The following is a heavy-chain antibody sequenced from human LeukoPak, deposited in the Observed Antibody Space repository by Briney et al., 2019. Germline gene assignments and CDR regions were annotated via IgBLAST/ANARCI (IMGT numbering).Heavy chain of an antibody. J-gene: IGHJ4*02. Sequence: GGSLRLSCAASGFAFSSYSMNWVRQAPGKGLEWISYISSSSSTTYYADSVRGRFTISRDNAKNSLYLQMNSLRDEDTAVYYCARDYDSTGQIDYWGQGTLVTVSS. CDR2: ISSSSSTT. D-gene: IGHD3-22*01. V-gene: IGHV3-48*02. CDR1: GFAFSSYS. CDR3: ARDYDSTGQIDY.